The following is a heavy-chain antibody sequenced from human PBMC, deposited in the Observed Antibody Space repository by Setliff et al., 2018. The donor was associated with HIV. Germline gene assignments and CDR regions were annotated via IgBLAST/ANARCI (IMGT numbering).Heavy chain of an antibody. CDR3: ARGRMATVLIRNWIDP. CDR2: INHSGST. D-gene: IGHD4-4*01. Sequence: PSETLSLTCAVYGGSLSGYYWTWIRQPPGKGLEWIGEINHSGSTNYNPSLKSRVTISIDTSKNQFSLKLSSVTASDTAMYYCARGRMATVLIRNWIDPWGQGSLVTVSS. J-gene: IGHJ5*02. V-gene: IGHV4-34*01. CDR1: GGSLSGYY.